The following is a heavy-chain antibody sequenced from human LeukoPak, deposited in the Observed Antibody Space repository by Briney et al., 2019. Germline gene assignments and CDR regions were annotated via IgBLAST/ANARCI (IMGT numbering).Heavy chain of an antibody. CDR1: GFTFRSYA. J-gene: IGHJ4*02. V-gene: IGHV3-23*01. Sequence: TGGSLRLSCAASGFTFRSYAMSWVRQPRGKGLEGGAAVSDSGDATRYADSVKGRFTISRDNAKDTLYLQMNSLRAEDTAVYYCAQSDCGGDGCKLLNYWGQGTLVTVSS. D-gene: IGHD2-21*01. CDR3: AQSDCGGDGCKLLNY. CDR2: VSDSGDAT.